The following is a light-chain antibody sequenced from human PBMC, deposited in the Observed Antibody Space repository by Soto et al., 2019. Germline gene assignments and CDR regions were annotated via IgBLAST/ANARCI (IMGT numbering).Light chain of an antibody. J-gene: IGLJ1*01. CDR1: SSDVGDYDF. CDR3: SSYTATSTLPI. Sequence: QSVLTQPASVSGSPGQSTTSSCTGTSSDVGDYDFVSWYQHYPGKAPQLMIFEVSYRASGVSNRFSGSKSGNTASLTISGLQAEDEADYYCSSYTATSTLPIFGTGTKVTVL. CDR2: EVS. V-gene: IGLV2-14*01.